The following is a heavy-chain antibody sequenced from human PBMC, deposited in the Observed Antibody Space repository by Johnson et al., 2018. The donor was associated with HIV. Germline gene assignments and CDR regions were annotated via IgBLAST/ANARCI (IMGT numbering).Heavy chain of an antibody. CDR3: TTDLSGSYEMGDNDAFDI. CDR1: GFTVSNAW. Sequence: VQLVESGGGLVKPGGSLRLSCAASGFTVSNAWMSWVRQAPGKGLEWVGRIKSKTDGGTTDYAAPVKGRFTISRDDSKNTLYLQMNSLKTEDTAVYYCTTDLSGSYEMGDNDAFDIWGRGTMVTVSS. D-gene: IGHD1-26*01. V-gene: IGHV3-15*01. J-gene: IGHJ3*02. CDR2: IKSKTDGGTT.